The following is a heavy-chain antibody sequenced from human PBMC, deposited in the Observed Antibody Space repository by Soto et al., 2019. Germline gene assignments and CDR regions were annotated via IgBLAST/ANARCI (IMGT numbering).Heavy chain of an antibody. CDR1: GFTFTSST. J-gene: IGHJ6*02. CDR3: VRLDCSGTSCYFYGLDV. V-gene: IGHV3-21*06. CDR2: ISSGSSDK. D-gene: IGHD2-2*01. Sequence: GGSLRLSCAASGFTFTSSTMKWVRQAPGKGLEWVSSISSGSSDKYYADSVRGRFTISRDDAKNSVYLQMKGLRAEDSAVYYCVRLDCSGTSCYFYGLDVWGQGTTVTVSS.